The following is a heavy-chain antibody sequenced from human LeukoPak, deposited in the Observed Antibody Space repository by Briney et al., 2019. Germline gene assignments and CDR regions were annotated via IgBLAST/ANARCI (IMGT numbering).Heavy chain of an antibody. CDR2: ISYDGSSK. D-gene: IGHD3-22*01. CDR3: AKDRHYYDSSGYSHFDY. J-gene: IGHJ4*02. Sequence: PGGSLRLSCAASGFTFSSYGMHWVRQAPGKGLEWVAVISYDGSSKYYADSVKGRFTISRDNSKNTLYLQMNSLRAEDTAVYYCAKDRHYYDSSGYSHFDYWGQGTLVTVSS. CDR1: GFTFSSYG. V-gene: IGHV3-30*18.